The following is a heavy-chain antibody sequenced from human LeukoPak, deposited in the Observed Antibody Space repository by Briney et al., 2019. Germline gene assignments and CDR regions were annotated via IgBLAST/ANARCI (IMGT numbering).Heavy chain of an antibody. Sequence: QTGGSQRLSCAASGFSFSSHNMHWVRQAPGQGPEWVASIRFDGSDKYYADSVQGRFTISRDNSKNTLYLQMNSLRLEDTSVYFCAKELPRGWSIVGASCDFDVWGQGTMVTVSS. CDR3: AKELPRGWSIVGASCDFDV. J-gene: IGHJ3*01. CDR2: IRFDGSDK. D-gene: IGHD1-26*01. CDR1: GFSFSSHN. V-gene: IGHV3-30*02.